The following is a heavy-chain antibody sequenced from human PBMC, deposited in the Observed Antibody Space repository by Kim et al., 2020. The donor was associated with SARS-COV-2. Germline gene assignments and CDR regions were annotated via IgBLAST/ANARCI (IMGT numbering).Heavy chain of an antibody. V-gene: IGHV3-30*04. D-gene: IGHD4-17*01. J-gene: IGHJ6*02. CDR2: ISYDGSNK. Sequence: GGSLRLSCAASGFTFSSYAMHWVRQAPGKGLEWVAVISYDGSNKYYADSVKGRFTISRDNSKNTLYLQMNSLRAEDTAVYYCARRPDYGDYWIYYYGMDVWGQGTTVTVSS. CDR1: GFTFSSYA. CDR3: ARRPDYGDYWIYYYGMDV.